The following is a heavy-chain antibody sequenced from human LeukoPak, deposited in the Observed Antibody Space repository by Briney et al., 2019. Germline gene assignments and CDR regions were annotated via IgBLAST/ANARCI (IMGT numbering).Heavy chain of an antibody. V-gene: IGHV3-11*05. CDR2: ISSSSSYI. CDR1: GFTFSDYY. CDR3: ARDSTYYDFWSGYYTPFDY. J-gene: IGHJ4*02. D-gene: IGHD3-3*01. Sequence: GGSLRLSCAASGFTFSDYYMSWIRQAPGKGLEWVSSISSSSSYIYYADSVKGRFTISRDNAKNSLYLQMNSLRAEDTAVYYCARDSTYYDFWSGYYTPFDYWGQGTLVTVSS.